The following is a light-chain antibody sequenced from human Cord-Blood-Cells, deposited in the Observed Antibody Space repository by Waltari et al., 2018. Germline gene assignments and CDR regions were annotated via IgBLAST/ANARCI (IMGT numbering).Light chain of an antibody. V-gene: IGLV2-23*01. CDR1: SSDVGSYNL. J-gene: IGLJ3*02. CDR2: EGS. CDR3: CSYAGSSTWV. Sequence: QSALTQPASVSGSPGQSITISCTGTSSDVGSYNLVSWYQQHPGKVPKLMFYEGSKRPSGVSNLFSGSKSGNTASLTISGLQAEDEADYYCCSYAGSSTWVFGGGTKLTVL.